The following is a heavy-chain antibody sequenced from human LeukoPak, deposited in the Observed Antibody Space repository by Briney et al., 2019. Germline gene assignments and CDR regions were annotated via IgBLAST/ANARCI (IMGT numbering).Heavy chain of an antibody. V-gene: IGHV4-59*01. Sequence: SETLSLTCTVSGGSISTYYWSWIRQPPGKGLEWIGYIYYSGGTNYNPSLKSRVTISVDTSKNQFSLKLRSVTAADTAVYYCARAYYDPQGVVDYWGQGTLVTVSS. CDR2: IYYSGGT. J-gene: IGHJ4*02. D-gene: IGHD3-22*01. CDR1: GGSISTYY. CDR3: ARAYYDPQGVVDY.